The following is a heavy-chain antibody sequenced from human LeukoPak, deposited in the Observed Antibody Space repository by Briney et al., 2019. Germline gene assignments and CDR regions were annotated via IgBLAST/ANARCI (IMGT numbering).Heavy chain of an antibody. CDR1: GFTFSSYS. CDR2: ISSSGSTI. J-gene: IGHJ6*03. CDR3: ARLSSGPLYYYYMDV. Sequence: PGGSLRLSCAASGFTFSSYSMNWVHQAPGKGLEWVSYISSSGSTIYYADSVKGRFTISRDNAKNSLYLQMNSLRAEDTAVYYCARLSSGPLYYYYMDVWGKGTTVTISS. D-gene: IGHD6-19*01. V-gene: IGHV3-48*04.